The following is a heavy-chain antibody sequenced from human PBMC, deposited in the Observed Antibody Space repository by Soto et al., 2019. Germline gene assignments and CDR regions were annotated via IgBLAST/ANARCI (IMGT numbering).Heavy chain of an antibody. CDR2: AYYRSKWYI. V-gene: IGHV6-1*01. D-gene: IGHD2-21*01. Sequence: SQTLSLTCAISGDSLSSNTAAWNWIRQSPTRGLEWLGRAYYRSKWYIDYEESVKSRVTINPDTSRNQISLQLNSVTPEDTAVYYCARHPPSKDSIVGYDYGMDLWGQGTTVTVSS. CDR3: ARHPPSKDSIVGYDYGMDL. CDR1: GDSLSSNTAA. J-gene: IGHJ6*02.